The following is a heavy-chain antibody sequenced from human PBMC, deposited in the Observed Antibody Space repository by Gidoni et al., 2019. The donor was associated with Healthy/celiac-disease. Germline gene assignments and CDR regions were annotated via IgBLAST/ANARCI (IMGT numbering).Heavy chain of an antibody. V-gene: IGHV3-21*01. Sequence: EVQLVESGGGLVKPGGSLRLSCAASGFTFSIYSMNWVRQAPGKGLEWVSSISSSSSYIYYADSVKGRFTISRDNAKNSLYLQMNSLRAEDTAVYYCARTHYDFWSGYYPPFDYWGQGTLVTVSS. CDR2: ISSSSSYI. D-gene: IGHD3-3*01. J-gene: IGHJ4*02. CDR1: GFTFSIYS. CDR3: ARTHYDFWSGYYPPFDY.